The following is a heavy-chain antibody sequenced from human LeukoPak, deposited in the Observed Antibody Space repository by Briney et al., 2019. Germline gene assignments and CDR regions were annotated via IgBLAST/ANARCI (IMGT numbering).Heavy chain of an antibody. V-gene: IGHV4-59*11. CDR1: GGSISSHY. Sequence: PSETLSLTCTVSGGSISSHYWSWIRQSPGKGLEWIGYIYYSGSTNYNPSLKSRVTMSVDTSKNQFSLKLSSVAAADTAVYYCAVAFGTVLDAFDIWGQGTMVTVSS. CDR3: AVAFGTVLDAFDI. CDR2: IYYSGST. J-gene: IGHJ3*02. D-gene: IGHD1-1*01.